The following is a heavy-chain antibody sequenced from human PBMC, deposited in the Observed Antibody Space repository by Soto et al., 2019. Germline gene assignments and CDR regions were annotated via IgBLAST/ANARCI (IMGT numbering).Heavy chain of an antibody. J-gene: IGHJ4*02. CDR2: ISGSGGST. V-gene: IGHV3-23*01. CDR3: AKPGWELSHFDY. D-gene: IGHD1-26*01. Sequence: QAGGSLRLSCAASGFTFSSYAMSWVRQAPGKGLEWVSAISGSGGSTYYADSVKGRFTISRDNSKNTLYLQMNSLRAEDTAVYYCAKPGWELSHFDYWGQGTLVTVSS. CDR1: GFTFSSYA.